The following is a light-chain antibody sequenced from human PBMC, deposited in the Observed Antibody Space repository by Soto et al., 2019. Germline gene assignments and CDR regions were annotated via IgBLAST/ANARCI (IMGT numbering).Light chain of an antibody. CDR1: QTITNY. CDR2: AAS. J-gene: IGKJ1*01. V-gene: IGKV1-39*01. CDR3: QQSYSSPWT. Sequence: DIQMTQSPSSLSASVGDRVTITCRASQTITNYLNWYQQKPGKAPKLLIYAASTLLSVVPSRFQGGVSGTDFTLTLDSLQPEDFATSFFQQSYSSPWTFGPGTKVEI.